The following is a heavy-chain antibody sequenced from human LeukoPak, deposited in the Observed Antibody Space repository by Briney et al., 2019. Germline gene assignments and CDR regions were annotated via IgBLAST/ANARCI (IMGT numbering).Heavy chain of an antibody. J-gene: IGHJ4*02. V-gene: IGHV4-39*01. Sequence: PSETLSLTCTVSGGSISSSSYYWGWIRQPPGKSLEWIGSTFYSGNTYYNPSLRSRVTISVDISKSQFSLKLSSVTAADTAVYYCARRGYYGSSGHFDYWGQGTLVTVSS. CDR2: TFYSGNT. CDR1: GGSISSSSYY. CDR3: ARRGYYGSSGHFDY. D-gene: IGHD3-22*01.